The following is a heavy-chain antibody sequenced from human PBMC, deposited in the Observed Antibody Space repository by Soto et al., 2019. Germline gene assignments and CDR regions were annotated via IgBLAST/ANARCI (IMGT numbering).Heavy chain of an antibody. D-gene: IGHD1-1*01. Sequence: QVHLVQSGAEVKKPGASVKVSCQGSGYAFTTYGITWVRQAPGQGLEWMGWISAHNGNTNYAQKLPGRVTVTRDTSTSTAYMELRSLSYDDTAVYDSARGRYVDYWGQGALVTVSS. CDR1: GYAFTTYG. V-gene: IGHV1-18*01. CDR2: ISAHNGNT. J-gene: IGHJ4*02. CDR3: ARGRYVDY.